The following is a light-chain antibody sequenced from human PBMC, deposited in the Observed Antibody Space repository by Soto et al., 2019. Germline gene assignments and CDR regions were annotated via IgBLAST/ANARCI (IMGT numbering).Light chain of an antibody. Sequence: QLVLTQPPSASGTPGQRVTISCSGSSSNIGSNNVNWYQHLPGTAPKLLIYSNKQRPSGVPDRFSGSKSGTSASLAISGLQSEDEADDDCATWDDSLNALFVFGTGTKLTVL. CDR2: SNK. CDR1: SSNIGSNN. CDR3: ATWDDSLNALFV. V-gene: IGLV1-44*01. J-gene: IGLJ1*01.